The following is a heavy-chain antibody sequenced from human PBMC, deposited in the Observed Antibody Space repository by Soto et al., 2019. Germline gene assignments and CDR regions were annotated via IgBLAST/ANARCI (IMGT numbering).Heavy chain of an antibody. CDR2: ISYDGSNK. Sequence: QVQLVESGGGVVQPERSLRLSCAASGFTFSSYGMHWVRQAPGKGLEWVAVISYDGSNKYYADSVKGRFTISRDNSKNTLYLQMNSLRAEDTAVYYCAKGWGDTALWGQGTLVTVSS. CDR3: AKGWGDTAL. D-gene: IGHD5-18*01. CDR1: GFTFSSYG. V-gene: IGHV3-30*18. J-gene: IGHJ4*02.